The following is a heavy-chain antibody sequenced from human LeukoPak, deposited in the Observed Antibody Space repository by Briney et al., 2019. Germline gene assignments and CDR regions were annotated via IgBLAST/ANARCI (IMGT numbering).Heavy chain of an antibody. CDR3: AKLNGYSSSWFDY. CDR2: LSSGGGST. V-gene: IGHV3-23*01. Sequence: GGSLRLSCAASGFTFSNYAMSWVRQAPGKGLEWVSGLSSGGGSTYYADSVKGRFTISRDNSKNTLYLQMNSLRAEDTAVYYCAKLNGYSSSWFDYWDQGTLVTVSS. J-gene: IGHJ4*02. CDR1: GFTFSNYA. D-gene: IGHD6-13*01.